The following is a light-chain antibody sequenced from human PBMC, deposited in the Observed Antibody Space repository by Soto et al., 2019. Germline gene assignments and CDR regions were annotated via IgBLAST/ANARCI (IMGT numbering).Light chain of an antibody. CDR1: QSVSGY. J-gene: IGKJ5*01. V-gene: IGKV3-11*01. CDR3: HKRTIYPPPT. CDR2: DAF. Sequence: MCLYPGDTAILTCRASQSVSGYLAWYQQKPGQAPRLLIYDAFNRPTCIPDSFSGSGSGIHFTLTINSLVAVEFGDYYCHKRTIYPPPTFGQGTRLEIK.